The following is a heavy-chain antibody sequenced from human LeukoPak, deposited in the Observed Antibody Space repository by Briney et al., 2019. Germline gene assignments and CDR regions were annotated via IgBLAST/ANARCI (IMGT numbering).Heavy chain of an antibody. CDR2: ISYDGSNK. Sequence: GGSLRLSCAASGFTFSSYAMHWVRQAPGKGLEWAAVISYDGSNKYYADSVKGRFTISRDNSKNTLYLQMNSLRAEDTAVYYCARDHPVGALDYWGQGTLVTVSS. D-gene: IGHD1-26*01. CDR3: ARDHPVGALDY. V-gene: IGHV3-30-3*01. J-gene: IGHJ4*02. CDR1: GFTFSSYA.